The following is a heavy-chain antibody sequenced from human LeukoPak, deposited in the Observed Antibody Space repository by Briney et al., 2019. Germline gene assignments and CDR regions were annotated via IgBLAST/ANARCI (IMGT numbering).Heavy chain of an antibody. V-gene: IGHV4-59*01. CDR3: ASWVVVPAADAFDN. J-gene: IGHJ3*02. CDR2: IYYSGST. D-gene: IGHD2-2*01. CDR1: GGSIRSYY. Sequence: SATLSLTCPVSGGSIRSYYWSWIRQPPGKGLEWLGYIYYSGSTNYNPSLKSRVTRSVDTSKNQFSQKLSSVTAADTAEYYCASWVVVPAADAFDNWGQGTMVTVSS.